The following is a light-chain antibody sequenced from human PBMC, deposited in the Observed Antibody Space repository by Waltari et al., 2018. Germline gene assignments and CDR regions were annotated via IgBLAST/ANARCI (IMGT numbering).Light chain of an antibody. J-gene: IGLJ3*02. CDR2: DVS. CDR3: SSYTSSSTWE. CDR1: SSDVGGYNY. V-gene: IGLV2-14*01. Sequence: QSALTQPASVSGSPGQSITISCTGTSSDVGGYNYVSWYQQHPGKAPKLMIYDVSNRPSGVSNRFSDSKSGNTASLTISGLQAEDEADYYCSSYTSSSTWEFGGGTKLTVL.